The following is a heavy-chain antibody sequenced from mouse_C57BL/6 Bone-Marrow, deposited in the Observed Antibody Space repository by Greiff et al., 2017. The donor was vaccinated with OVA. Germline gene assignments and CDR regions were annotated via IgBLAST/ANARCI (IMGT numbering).Heavy chain of an antibody. CDR2: ISSGGSYT. V-gene: IGHV5-6*02. Sequence: DVKLVESGGDLVKPGGSLKLSCAASGFTFSSYGMSWVRQTPDKRLEWVATISSGGSYTYYPDSVKGRFPISRDNAKNTLYLQMSSLKSEDTAMYYCARHGDYGSFFDYWGQGTTLTVSS. J-gene: IGHJ2*01. CDR3: ARHGDYGSFFDY. CDR1: GFTFSSYG. D-gene: IGHD1-1*01.